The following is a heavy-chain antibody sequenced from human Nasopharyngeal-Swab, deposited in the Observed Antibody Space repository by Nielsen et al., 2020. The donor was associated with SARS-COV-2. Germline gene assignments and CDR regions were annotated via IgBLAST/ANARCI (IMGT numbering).Heavy chain of an antibody. CDR3: ARARGAYGDYYYYYYTDV. CDR2: TYYRSKWYN. J-gene: IGHJ6*03. D-gene: IGHD4-17*01. CDR1: GDSVSSSSAA. Sequence: QTPSLTSAISGDSVSSSSAAWNWIRQSPTRGLEWLGRTYYRSKWYNDYAGSVKSRITINPDTSKNQFSLHLNSVTPEDTAVYYCARARGAYGDYYYYYYTDVWGKGTTVTVSS. V-gene: IGHV6-1*01.